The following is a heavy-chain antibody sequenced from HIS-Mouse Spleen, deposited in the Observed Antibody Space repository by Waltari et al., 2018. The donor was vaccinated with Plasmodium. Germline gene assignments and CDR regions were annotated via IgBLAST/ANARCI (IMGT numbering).Heavy chain of an antibody. CDR2: ISPYKGNT. CDR3: ARGSAGDAFDI. Sequence: QVQLVQSGAEVKKPGASVKVACKASGYTFTNYGISWVRQAPGQGLEWMGWISPYKGNTHFAQKLQGRVTMTTDTSTSTAYMELRGLRSDDTSVYYCARGSAGDAFDIWGQGTMVTVSS. D-gene: IGHD6-19*01. V-gene: IGHV1-18*01. CDR1: GYTFTNYG. J-gene: IGHJ3*02.